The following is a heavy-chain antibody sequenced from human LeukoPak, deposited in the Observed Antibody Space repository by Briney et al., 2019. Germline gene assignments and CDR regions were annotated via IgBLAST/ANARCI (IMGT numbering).Heavy chain of an antibody. CDR3: GRDLGSGWYGSWFDP. CDR1: GGSIGSYY. Sequence: SETLSLTCTVSGGSIGSYYWSWIRQPPGKGLEWIGYIYYSGSTNYNPSLKSRVTISVDTSKDQFSLKLSSVTAADTAVYYCGRDLGSGWYGSWFDPWGQGTLVTVSS. V-gene: IGHV4-59*01. J-gene: IGHJ5*02. CDR2: IYYSGST. D-gene: IGHD6-19*01.